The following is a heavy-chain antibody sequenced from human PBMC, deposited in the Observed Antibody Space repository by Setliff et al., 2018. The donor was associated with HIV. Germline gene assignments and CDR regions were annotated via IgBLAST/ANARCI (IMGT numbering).Heavy chain of an antibody. CDR2: ILSTGERT. Sequence: GGSLRLSCAASGFTFSNYAMSWVRQAPGEGLEWVSAILSTGERTFYADSVKGRFTISRDNSKNTVYLQMNSLRAEDTAEYYCARGDVWGGTTPNDALDMWGQGTTVTVSS. CDR3: ARGDVWGGTTPNDALDM. V-gene: IGHV3-23*01. CDR1: GFTFSNYA. J-gene: IGHJ3*02. D-gene: IGHD3-16*01.